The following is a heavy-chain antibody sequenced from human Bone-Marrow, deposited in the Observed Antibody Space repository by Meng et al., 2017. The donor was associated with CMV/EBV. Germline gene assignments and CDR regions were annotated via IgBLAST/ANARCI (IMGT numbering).Heavy chain of an antibody. J-gene: IGHJ2*01. CDR2: IGTAGDT. Sequence: GGSLRLSCAASGFTFSSYDMHWVRQATGKGLEWVSAIGTAGDTYYPGSVKGRFTISRENAKNSLYLQMNSLRAEDTAVYYCARPTADCSSTSCYNWYFDLWGRGTLVTVSS. V-gene: IGHV3-13*01. CDR1: GFTFSSYD. CDR3: ARPTADCSSTSCYNWYFDL. D-gene: IGHD2-2*02.